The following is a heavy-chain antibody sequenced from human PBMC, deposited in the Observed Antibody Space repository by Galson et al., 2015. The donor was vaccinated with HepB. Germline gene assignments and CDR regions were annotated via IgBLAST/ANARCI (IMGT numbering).Heavy chain of an antibody. V-gene: IGHV1-2*06. CDR3: ARVCPPWGSGSKGAFDI. CDR2: INPNSGGT. Sequence: SVKVSCKASGYTFTSYYMHWVRQAPGQGLEWMGRINPNSGGTNYAQKFQGRVTMARDTSISTAYMELSRLRSDDTAVYYCARVCPPWGSGSKGAFDIWGQGTMVTVSS. J-gene: IGHJ3*02. D-gene: IGHD3-22*01. CDR1: GYTFTSYY.